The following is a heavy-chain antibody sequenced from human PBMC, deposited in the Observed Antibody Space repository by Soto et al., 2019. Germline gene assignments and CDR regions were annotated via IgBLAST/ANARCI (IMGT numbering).Heavy chain of an antibody. Sequence: QVLLQESGPGLVKSSQTLSLTCTVSGDSLSGGDYYWSWIRQPPGKGLEWIGDIYYTVFTFYNPSLKGRLTISLDSSKNQFSLRLNSVTAADTAVYFCARAYRINGWSDYFFDYWGQGTLVTVSS. CDR3: ARAYRINGWSDYFFDY. V-gene: IGHV4-30-4*08. CDR1: GDSLSGGDYY. D-gene: IGHD6-19*01. J-gene: IGHJ4*02. CDR2: IYYTVFT.